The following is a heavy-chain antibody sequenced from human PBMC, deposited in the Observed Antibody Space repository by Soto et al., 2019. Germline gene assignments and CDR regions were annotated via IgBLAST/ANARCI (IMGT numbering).Heavy chain of an antibody. J-gene: IGHJ1*01. V-gene: IGHV3-49*03. CDR2: IRSKAYGGTT. D-gene: IGHD3-22*01. CDR1: GFTFGDYA. CDR3: TSWAAYYYDSSGYYPPGFQH. Sequence: PGGSLRLSCTASGFTFGDYAMSWFRQAPGKGLEWVGFIRSKAYGGTTEYAASVKGRFTISRDDSKSIAYLQMNSLKTEDTAVYYCTSWAAYYYDSSGYYPPGFQHWGQGTLVTVSS.